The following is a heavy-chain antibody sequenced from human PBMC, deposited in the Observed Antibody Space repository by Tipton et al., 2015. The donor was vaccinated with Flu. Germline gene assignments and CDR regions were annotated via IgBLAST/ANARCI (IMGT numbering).Heavy chain of an antibody. CDR2: IHSTTYI. Sequence: GSLRLSCAASGFTVSGQYMSWVRQGPGKGLRWISVIHSTTYIYYADSVKGRFTISRDISRNRVYLQMNNLRPDDTGLYYCARGVAGGFNVWGQGTMVTVSS. CDR3: ARGVAGGFNV. V-gene: IGHV3-66*02. CDR1: GFTVSGQY. D-gene: IGHD6-19*01. J-gene: IGHJ3*01.